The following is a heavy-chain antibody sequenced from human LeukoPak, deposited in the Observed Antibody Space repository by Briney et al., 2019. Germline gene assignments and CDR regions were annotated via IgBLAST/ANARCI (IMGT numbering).Heavy chain of an antibody. CDR2: ISGSGGST. CDR1: GFTFSNYA. V-gene: IGHV3-23*01. CDR3: AKESGDSTGYYYNYYYYYMDV. J-gene: IGHJ6*03. D-gene: IGHD3-22*01. Sequence: PAGGSLRLSCAASGFTFSNYAMSWVRQAPGKRLGWVSGISGSGGSTYYADSVKGRFTISRDNSKNTLYLQMNSLRVEDTAVYYCAKESGDSTGYYYNYYYYYMDVWGKGTTVTVSS.